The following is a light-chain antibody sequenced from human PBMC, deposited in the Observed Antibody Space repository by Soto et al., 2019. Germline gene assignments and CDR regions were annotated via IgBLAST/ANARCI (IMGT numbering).Light chain of an antibody. CDR1: QYVGTR. V-gene: IGKV3-15*01. CDR2: GAS. Sequence: EIVLTQSPATLSSSPGETAALSCRASQYVGTRLAWYQHKPGQAPRLLIYGASTRATGIPARFSGSGSGTEFTLTISSLQSEDFAVYYCLQYYNWPPWTFGQGTKVDIK. J-gene: IGKJ1*01. CDR3: LQYYNWPPWT.